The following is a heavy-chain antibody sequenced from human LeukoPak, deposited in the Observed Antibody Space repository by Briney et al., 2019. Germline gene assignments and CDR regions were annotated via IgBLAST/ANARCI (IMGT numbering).Heavy chain of an antibody. CDR3: ARDHVRFIRRRNNVFDI. CDR2: IYYSGST. CDR1: GGSISSSSYY. D-gene: IGHD1-14*01. V-gene: IGHV4-39*07. Sequence: SETLSLTCTVSGGSISSSSYYWGWIRQPPGKGLEWIGSIYYSGSTYYNPSLKSRVTISVGTSKNQLSLKLSSVTAADTAVYYCARDHVRFIRRRNNVFDIWGQGTMVTVSS. J-gene: IGHJ3*02.